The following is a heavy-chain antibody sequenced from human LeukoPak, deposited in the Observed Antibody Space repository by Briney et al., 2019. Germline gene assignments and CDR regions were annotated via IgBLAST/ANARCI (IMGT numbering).Heavy chain of an antibody. V-gene: IGHV1-8*01. Sequence: ASVKVSCKASGYTFTSYDINWVRQATGQGLEWMGWMNPNSGNTGYAQKFQGRATMTRNTSISTAYMELSSLRSEDTAVYYCARTRLGFGEFLVDPWGQGTLVTVSS. CDR2: MNPNSGNT. CDR3: ARTRLGFGEFLVDP. CDR1: GYTFTSYD. D-gene: IGHD3-10*01. J-gene: IGHJ5*02.